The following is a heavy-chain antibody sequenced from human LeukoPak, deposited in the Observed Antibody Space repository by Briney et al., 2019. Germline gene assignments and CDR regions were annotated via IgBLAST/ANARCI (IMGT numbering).Heavy chain of an antibody. D-gene: IGHD6-6*01. CDR3: ARDLEYNSFNWFDP. Sequence: SETRSLTCTVSGGSISSYYWTWIRQPAGKGLEWIGRIYNSGSTNYNPSLKSRVTMSLDTSKNQFSLKLSSMTAADTAVYYCARDLEYNSFNWFDPWGQGTLVTVSS. V-gene: IGHV4-4*07. CDR2: IYNSGST. J-gene: IGHJ5*02. CDR1: GGSISSYY.